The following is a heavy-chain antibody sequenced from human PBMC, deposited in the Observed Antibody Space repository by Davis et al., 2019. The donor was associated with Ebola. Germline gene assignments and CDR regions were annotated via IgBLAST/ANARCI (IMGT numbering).Heavy chain of an antibody. Sequence: AASVKVSCKASGYTFTSYAMHWVHQAPGQRLEWMGWINAGNGNTKYSQKFQGRVTITRDTSASTAYMELSSLRSEDTAVYYCARDLLVPTAPNFDYWGQGTLVTVSS. CDR1: GYTFTSYA. CDR2: INAGNGNT. D-gene: IGHD2-2*01. V-gene: IGHV1-3*01. J-gene: IGHJ4*02. CDR3: ARDLLVPTAPNFDY.